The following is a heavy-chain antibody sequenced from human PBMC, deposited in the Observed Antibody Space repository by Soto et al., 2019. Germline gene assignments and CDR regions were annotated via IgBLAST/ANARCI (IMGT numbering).Heavy chain of an antibody. V-gene: IGHV1-18*04. Sequence: ASVKVSWKASGYTFKSYDVMWVRKAPGQGLEWMGWISGHNGKADYAENFQGRVIMTTDTSTATASMDLRGLRSDDTAVYYCARKGYIGNFAMDVWGQGTTVTVSS. CDR2: ISGHNGKA. CDR1: GYTFKSYD. D-gene: IGHD5-12*01. CDR3: ARKGYIGNFAMDV. J-gene: IGHJ6*02.